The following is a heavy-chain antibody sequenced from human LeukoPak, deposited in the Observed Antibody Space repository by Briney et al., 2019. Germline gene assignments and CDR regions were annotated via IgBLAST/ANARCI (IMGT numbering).Heavy chain of an antibody. Sequence: GGSLRLSCAAYGFTFSSYSMNWVRQAPGKGLEWVSSISSTSSYIYYADSVKGRFTISRDKDKNSVYLQMTSLRAEDTAEYYCARESGSRSYYYYMDVWGKGTTVTVSS. V-gene: IGHV3-21*01. J-gene: IGHJ6*03. CDR3: ARESGSRSYYYYMDV. CDR1: GFTFSSYS. CDR2: ISSTSSYI. D-gene: IGHD2-2*01.